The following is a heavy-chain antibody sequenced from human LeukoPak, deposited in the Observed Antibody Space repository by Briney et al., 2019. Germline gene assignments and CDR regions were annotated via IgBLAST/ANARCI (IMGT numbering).Heavy chain of an antibody. V-gene: IGHV3-30*19. Sequence: PGGSLRLSCAASGFTFSSYGMHWVRQAPGKGLEWVAVIWYDGSNKYYADSVKGRFTISRDNSKNTLYLQMNSLRAEDTAVYYCASGNYYDSSGYYFFPPFDYWGQGTLVTVSS. D-gene: IGHD3-22*01. CDR3: ASGNYYDSSGYYFFPPFDY. CDR2: IWYDGSNK. CDR1: GFTFSSYG. J-gene: IGHJ4*02.